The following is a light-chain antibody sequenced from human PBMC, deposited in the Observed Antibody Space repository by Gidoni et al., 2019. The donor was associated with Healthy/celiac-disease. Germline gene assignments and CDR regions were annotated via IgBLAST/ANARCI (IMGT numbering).Light chain of an antibody. CDR1: QRVSSY. CDR2: DAS. J-gene: IGKJ3*01. CDR3: QQRSNWPPST. V-gene: IGKV3-11*01. Sequence: EIVLTQSPATLSLSPGDRATLSCRASQRVSSYLAWYQQKPGQAPRLLIYDASNRATGIPARFSGSGSGTDFTLTISSLEPEDFAVYYCQQRSNWPPSTFGPGTKVDIK.